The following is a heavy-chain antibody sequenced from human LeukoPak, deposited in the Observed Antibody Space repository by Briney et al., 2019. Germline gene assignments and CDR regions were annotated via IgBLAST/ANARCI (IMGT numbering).Heavy chain of an antibody. CDR2: IYPGDSDT. J-gene: IGHJ3*02. Sequence: GESLKISCKGSGYSFTSYWIGWVRQMLGKGLEWMGIIYPGDSDTRYSPSFQGQVTISADKSISTAYLQWSSLKASDTAMYYCARPDTAMVYLGSLDIWGQGTMVTVSS. V-gene: IGHV5-51*01. CDR1: GYSFTSYW. CDR3: ARPDTAMVYLGSLDI. D-gene: IGHD5-18*01.